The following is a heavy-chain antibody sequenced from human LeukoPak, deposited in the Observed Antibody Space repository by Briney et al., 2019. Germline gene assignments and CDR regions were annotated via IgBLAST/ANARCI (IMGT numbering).Heavy chain of an antibody. J-gene: IGHJ5*02. CDR1: GYTFTSYG. D-gene: IGHD2-2*01. CDR2: ISAYNGNT. CDR3: ARDSLGYCSSTSCTRFDP. Sequence: GASVKVSCKASGYTFTSYGISWVRQAPGQGLEWMGWISAYNGNTNYAQKLQGRVTMTTDTSTSTAYMELRSPRSDDTAVYYCARDSLGYCSSTSCTRFDPWGQGTLVTVSS. V-gene: IGHV1-18*01.